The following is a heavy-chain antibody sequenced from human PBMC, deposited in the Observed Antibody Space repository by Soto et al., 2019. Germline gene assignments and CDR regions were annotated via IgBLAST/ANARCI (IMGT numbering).Heavy chain of an antibody. Sequence: HPGGSLRLSCGDSGFTFSNYGMHWARQAPGKGLEWVAGISYDGSNKHYADSAEGRFTISRDNSKSTVYLQMNSLRAEDTAIYYCAKDTYYYDSSGYYVFDYWGQGALVTVSS. D-gene: IGHD3-22*01. V-gene: IGHV3-30*18. J-gene: IGHJ4*02. CDR1: GFTFSNYG. CDR2: ISYDGSNK. CDR3: AKDTYYYDSSGYYVFDY.